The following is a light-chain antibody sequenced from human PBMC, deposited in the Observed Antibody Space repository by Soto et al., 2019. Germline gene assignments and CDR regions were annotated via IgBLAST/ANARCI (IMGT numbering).Light chain of an antibody. Sequence: QAVVAQEPSLTVSPGGTVTLTCGCSTGAVTNGHYPYWFQQKPGQAPRTLIYDTTNRHSWTPARFSGSLLGGKAALTLSGAQPEDEAEYYCLLSYNGPYVFGTGTKVTLL. J-gene: IGLJ1*01. CDR2: DTT. CDR1: TGAVTNGHY. V-gene: IGLV7-46*01. CDR3: LLSYNGPYV.